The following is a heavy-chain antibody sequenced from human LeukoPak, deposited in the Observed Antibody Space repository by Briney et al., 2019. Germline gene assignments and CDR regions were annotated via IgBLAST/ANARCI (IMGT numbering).Heavy chain of an antibody. J-gene: IGHJ6*03. D-gene: IGHD4-11*01. Sequence: GRSLRLSCAAYGVTLSTYAMHWMRQAPGKGLEWVAVRSYDGSNKYYADSVKGRFTISRDNSKKTLYLQMNSLRTEDTAVYYCARGYSFYDYYMDVWGKGTTVTVSS. V-gene: IGHV3-30*01. CDR3: ARGYSFYDYYMDV. CDR1: GVTLSTYA. CDR2: RSYDGSNK.